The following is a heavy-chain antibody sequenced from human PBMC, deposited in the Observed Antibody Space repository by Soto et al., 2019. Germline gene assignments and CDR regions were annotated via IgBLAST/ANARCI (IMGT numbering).Heavy chain of an antibody. J-gene: IGHJ4*02. CDR2: INGGNGNT. CDR1: GYTFTNYA. D-gene: IGHD6-19*01. V-gene: IGHV1-3*01. Sequence: ASVKVSCKASGYTFTNYAMHEVRQAPGQRLEWMGWINGGNGNTKYSQKFQDRVTITRDTSASTAYMELSSLRSEDTAVYYCAREGVVAGNINFDYWGQGTLVTVSS. CDR3: AREGVVAGNINFDY.